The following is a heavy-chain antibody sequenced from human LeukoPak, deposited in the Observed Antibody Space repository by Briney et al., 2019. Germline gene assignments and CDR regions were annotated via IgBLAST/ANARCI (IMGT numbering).Heavy chain of an antibody. CDR1: GFTARDNN. Sequence: GGSLRLSCVTSGFTARDNNMGWVRQAPGKGLEWVSVICSGDKTNYADSVRGRFTISRDNSKNTLYLQMNSLRVEDTAIYYCTRGPDAAKLSKWGRGTLVTVSS. V-gene: IGHV3-53*01. D-gene: IGHD6-25*01. CDR2: ICSGDKT. CDR3: TRGPDAAKLSK. J-gene: IGHJ4*02.